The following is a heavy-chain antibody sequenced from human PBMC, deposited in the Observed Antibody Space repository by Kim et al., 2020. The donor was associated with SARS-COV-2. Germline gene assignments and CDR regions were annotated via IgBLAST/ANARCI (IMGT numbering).Heavy chain of an antibody. D-gene: IGHD3-22*01. CDR1: GFTFSSYA. CDR2: ISGSGISP. CDR3: VKRRLYDASAFVY. Sequence: GGSMRLSCAAFGFTFSSYAMSWVRQAPGKGLEWVSAISGSGISPYYADSVKGRFTISRDNSKNTLYLQMNSLRCEDVAVYFRVKRRLYDASAFVYCGQGT. J-gene: IGHJ4*02. V-gene: IGHV3-23*01.